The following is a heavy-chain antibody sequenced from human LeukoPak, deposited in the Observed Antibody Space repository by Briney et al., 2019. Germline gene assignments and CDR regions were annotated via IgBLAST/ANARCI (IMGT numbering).Heavy chain of an antibody. D-gene: IGHD5-24*01. Sequence: GGSLRLSCAASGFTFSSYGMHWVRQAPGKGLEWVAVISYDGSNKYYAGSVKGRFTLSRDNSKNTLYLQMNSLRAEDTAVYYCARRDGYRGMDVWGQGTTATVSS. V-gene: IGHV3-30*03. CDR1: GFTFSSYG. J-gene: IGHJ6*02. CDR3: ARRDGYRGMDV. CDR2: ISYDGSNK.